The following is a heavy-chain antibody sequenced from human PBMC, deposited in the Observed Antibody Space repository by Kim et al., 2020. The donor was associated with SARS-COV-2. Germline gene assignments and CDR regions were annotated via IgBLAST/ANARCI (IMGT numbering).Heavy chain of an antibody. D-gene: IGHD2-2*01. V-gene: IGHV3-33*01. CDR3: AREADCSSTSCYCDY. Sequence: GGSLRLSCAASGFTFSSYGMHWVRQASGKGLEWVAVIWYDGSYKYYADSVKGRFTISRDNSKNTLYLQMNSLRAEDTAVYYCAREADCSSTSCYCDYWGQGTLVTASS. J-gene: IGHJ4*02. CDR1: GFTFSSYG. CDR2: IWYDGSYK.